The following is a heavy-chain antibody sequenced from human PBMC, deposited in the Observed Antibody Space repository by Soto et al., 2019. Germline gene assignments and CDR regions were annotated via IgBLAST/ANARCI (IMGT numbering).Heavy chain of an antibody. J-gene: IGHJ4*02. Sequence: SGPTLVNPTQTLTLTCTFSGFSLSTSGVGVGWIRQPPGKALEWLALIYWNDDKRYSPSLKSRLTITKDTSKNQVVLTMTNMDPVDTATYFFAHYKAVLAAAGTTSIDYWGQGTLVTVSS. D-gene: IGHD6-13*01. CDR3: AHYKAVLAAAGTTSIDY. V-gene: IGHV2-5*01. CDR2: IYWNDDK. CDR1: GFSLSTSGVG.